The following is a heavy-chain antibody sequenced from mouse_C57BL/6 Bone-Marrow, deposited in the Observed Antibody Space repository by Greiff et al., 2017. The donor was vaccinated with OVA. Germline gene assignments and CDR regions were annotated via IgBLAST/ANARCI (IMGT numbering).Heavy chain of an antibody. Sequence: EVQLVESGGGLVQPGGSLKLSCAASGFTFSDYYMYWVRQTPEKRLEWVAYISNGGGSTYYPDTVKGRFTISRDNAKNTLYLQMSRLKSEDTAMYYCARHLAYWGQGTLVTVSA. CDR2: ISNGGGST. J-gene: IGHJ3*01. CDR3: ARHLAY. CDR1: GFTFSDYY. V-gene: IGHV5-12*01.